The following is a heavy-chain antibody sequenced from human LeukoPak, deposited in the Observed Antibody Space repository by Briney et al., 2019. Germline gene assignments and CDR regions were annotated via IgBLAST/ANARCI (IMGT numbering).Heavy chain of an antibody. J-gene: IGHJ6*02. CDR2: ISYDGSNK. Sequence: GGSLRLSCAASGFTFSTYGMHWLRQAPGKGLEWVAVISYDGSNKYYADSVKGRFTISRDNSKNTLYLQMNSLRAEDTAVYYCAKDRPPKYYDILTGYYQHYYYYGMDVWGQGTTVTVSS. D-gene: IGHD3-9*01. V-gene: IGHV3-30*18. CDR1: GFTFSTYG. CDR3: AKDRPPKYYDILTGYYQHYYYYGMDV.